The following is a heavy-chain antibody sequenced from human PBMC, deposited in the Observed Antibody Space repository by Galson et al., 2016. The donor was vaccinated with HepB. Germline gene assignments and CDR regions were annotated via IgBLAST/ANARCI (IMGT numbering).Heavy chain of an antibody. D-gene: IGHD2-15*01. Sequence: SVKVSCKASGYTFTSRGTSWVRQAPGQGLEWMGWISAYDGHTNYGQKLQDRLTMTTDTSTCTAYMELRSLRSDDTAVYYCARDQAPLPGDYWGQGTLVTVSS. CDR1: GYTFTSRG. J-gene: IGHJ4*02. CDR3: ARDQAPLPGDY. V-gene: IGHV1-18*01. CDR2: ISAYDGHT.